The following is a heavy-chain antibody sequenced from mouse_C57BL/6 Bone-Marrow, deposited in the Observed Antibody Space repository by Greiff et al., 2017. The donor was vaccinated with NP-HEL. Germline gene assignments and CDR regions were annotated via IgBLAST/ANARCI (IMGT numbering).Heavy chain of an antibody. J-gene: IGHJ4*01. Sequence: EVKLMESGGGLVQPGESLKLSCESNEYEFPSHDMSWVRKTPEKRLELVAAINSDGGSTYYPDTMERRFIISRDNTKKTLYLQMSSLRSEDTALYYCARFDGFLYAMDYWGQGTSVTVSS. CDR3: ARFDGFLYAMDY. CDR2: INSDGGST. CDR1: EYEFPSHD. V-gene: IGHV5-2*01. D-gene: IGHD2-3*01.